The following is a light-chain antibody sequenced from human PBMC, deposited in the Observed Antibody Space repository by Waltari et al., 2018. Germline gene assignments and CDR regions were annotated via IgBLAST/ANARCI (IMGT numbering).Light chain of an antibody. Sequence: DIVLTQSPGTLSLSPGERATLSCRASHSVGSHLAWYQQKPGQAPRLLIYDASNRATGIPARFSGSGSETDFTLTISGVEPEDFAVYYCQQRSNWPGTFGPGTKVDIK. J-gene: IGKJ3*01. CDR3: QQRSNWPGT. CDR1: HSVGSH. V-gene: IGKV3-11*01. CDR2: DAS.